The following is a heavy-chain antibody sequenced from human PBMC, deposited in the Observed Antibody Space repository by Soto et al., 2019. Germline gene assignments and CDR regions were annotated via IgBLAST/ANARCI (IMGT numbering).Heavy chain of an antibody. CDR2: IIPMIRRT. CDR3: ASWDYDVLTGYSNDD. D-gene: IGHD3-9*01. Sequence: QVQLVQSGAEVKKPGSSVKVSCKASGGTFNNYGMGWVRQAPGQGLEWMGGIIPMIRRTNYAQKFQGRVTLTADASRSTAYMELRSLRSEDTAVYYCASWDYDVLTGYSNDDWGQGTLVTVSS. V-gene: IGHV1-69*01. J-gene: IGHJ4*02. CDR1: GGTFNNYG.